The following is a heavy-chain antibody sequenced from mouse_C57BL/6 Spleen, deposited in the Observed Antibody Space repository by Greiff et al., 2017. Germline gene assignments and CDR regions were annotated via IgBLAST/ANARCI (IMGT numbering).Heavy chain of an antibody. Sequence: QVQLQQSGAELVMPGASVKLSCKASGYTFTSYWMHWVKQRPGQGLEWIGEIDPSDSYTNYNQKFKGKSTLTVDKSSSTAYMQLSSLTSEDSAVYYCAAAHYYGSSWFADWGQGTLVTVSA. D-gene: IGHD1-1*01. CDR2: IDPSDSYT. V-gene: IGHV1-69*01. CDR1: GYTFTSYW. J-gene: IGHJ3*01. CDR3: AAAHYYGSSWFAD.